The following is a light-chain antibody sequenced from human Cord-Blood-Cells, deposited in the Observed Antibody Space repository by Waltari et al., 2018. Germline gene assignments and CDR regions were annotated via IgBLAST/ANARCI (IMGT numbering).Light chain of an antibody. Sequence: SYELTQPPSVSVSPGQTASITCTGAKLGGKYDLWYQQKPGQSPVLVIYQDSKRPPGIPERFSGSNSGNTATLTISGTQAMDEADYYCQAWDSSTAYVFGTGTKVTVL. CDR1: KLGGKY. CDR3: QAWDSSTAYV. V-gene: IGLV3-1*01. J-gene: IGLJ1*01. CDR2: QDS.